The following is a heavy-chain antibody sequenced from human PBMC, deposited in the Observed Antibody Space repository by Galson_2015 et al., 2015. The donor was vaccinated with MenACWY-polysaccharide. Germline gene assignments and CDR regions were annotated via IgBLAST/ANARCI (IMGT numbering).Heavy chain of an antibody. J-gene: IGHJ4*02. Sequence: INGGDGKSQYSQNFQDRITITRDTSASTVSMELSSLRSEDTAVYYCARTEAGDFRLDYWGQGTLVTVSS. CDR2: INGGDGKS. CDR3: ARTEAGDFRLDY. D-gene: IGHD6-19*01. V-gene: IGHV1-3*01.